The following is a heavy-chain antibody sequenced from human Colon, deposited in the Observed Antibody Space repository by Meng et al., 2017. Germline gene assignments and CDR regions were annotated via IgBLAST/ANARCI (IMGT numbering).Heavy chain of an antibody. J-gene: IGHJ3*01. CDR3: AREIVSYNILTGDYKADAFDL. CDR1: GASISYYY. D-gene: IGHD3-9*01. V-gene: IGHV4-59*01. CDR2: IYDSGST. Sequence: SETLSLTCTVSGASISYYYWSWIRQPPGKGLEWIGYIYDSGSTNYNPSLKSRVTISVDTSKNQLSLKLRSVTAADTAVHYCAREIVSYNILTGDYKADAFDLWGQGTMVTVSS.